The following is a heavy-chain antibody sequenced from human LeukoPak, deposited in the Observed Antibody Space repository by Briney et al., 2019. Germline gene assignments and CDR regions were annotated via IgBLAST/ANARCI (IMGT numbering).Heavy chain of an antibody. Sequence: PGGSLRLSCAASGFTFSSYSMNWGRESPGKGLEWVSAISGSGGSTYYADSVKGRFTTSRDNSKNTLYLQMNSLRAEDTAVYYCAKAGSSDYWGQGTLVTVSS. CDR3: AKAGSSDY. CDR1: GFTFSSYS. V-gene: IGHV3-23*01. CDR2: ISGSGGST. J-gene: IGHJ4*02. D-gene: IGHD6-19*01.